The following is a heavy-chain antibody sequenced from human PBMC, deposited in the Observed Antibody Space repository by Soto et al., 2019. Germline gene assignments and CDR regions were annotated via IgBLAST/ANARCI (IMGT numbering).Heavy chain of an antibody. J-gene: IGHJ5*02. CDR1: GFTVSSNY. CDR2: IYSGGST. CDR3: AREVGHGWFDP. Sequence: EVQLVESGGGLVQPGGSLRLSCAASGFTVSSNYMSWVRQAPGKGLEWVSVIYSGGSTYYADSVTGRFTISRHNSKNTLYLQMNSLRAEDTAVYYCAREVGHGWFDPWGQGTLVTVSS. V-gene: IGHV3-53*04.